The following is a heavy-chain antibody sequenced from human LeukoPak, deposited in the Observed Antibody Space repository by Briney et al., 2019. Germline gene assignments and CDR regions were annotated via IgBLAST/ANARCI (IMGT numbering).Heavy chain of an antibody. CDR3: ARVSQNYGDYWNAFDI. J-gene: IGHJ3*02. CDR1: GYSFTSYW. D-gene: IGHD4-17*01. Sequence: GESLKISCKGSGYSFTSYWIGWVRQMPGKGLEWMGIIYPGDSDTRCSPSFQGQVTISADKSISTAYLQWSSLKASDTAMYYCARVSQNYGDYWNAFDIWGQGTMVTVSS. V-gene: IGHV5-51*01. CDR2: IYPGDSDT.